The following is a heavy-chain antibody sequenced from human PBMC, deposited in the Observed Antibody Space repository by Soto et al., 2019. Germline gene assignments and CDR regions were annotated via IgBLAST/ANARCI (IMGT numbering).Heavy chain of an antibody. D-gene: IGHD1-26*01. V-gene: IGHV6-1*01. CDR3: TRRFRTSLGTRCSGTLDV. CDR2: TYYRSKWYS. Sequence: QTLSLTCAISGDSVSSNSATWNWIRQSPSRGLEWLGRTYYRSKWYSDYTESVKSRITINPDTSKNLCSLRLNSVTHEDRAVYYCTRRFRTSLGTRCSGTLDVWGQGTTDTVSS. J-gene: IGHJ6*02. CDR1: GDSVSSNSAT.